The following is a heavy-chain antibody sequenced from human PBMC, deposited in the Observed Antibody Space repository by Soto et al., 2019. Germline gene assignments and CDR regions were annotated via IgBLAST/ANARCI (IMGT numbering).Heavy chain of an antibody. J-gene: IGHJ5*02. CDR2: ISGSSDNT. CDR3: ATITMMT. Sequence: LRLSCAASRFTFSDYYMSWIRQAPGKGLEWLSYISGSSDNTNYADSVKGRFTISRDNAKKSLYLEMNSLRAEDTAVYYCATITMMTWGQGTLVTVSS. D-gene: IGHD3-22*01. V-gene: IGHV3-11*06. CDR1: RFTFSDYY.